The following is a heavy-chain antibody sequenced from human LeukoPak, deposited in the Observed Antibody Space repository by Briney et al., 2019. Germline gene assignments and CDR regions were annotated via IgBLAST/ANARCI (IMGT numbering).Heavy chain of an antibody. D-gene: IGHD2-15*01. J-gene: IGHJ6*03. V-gene: IGHV3-23*01. CDR3: AKITRRIRYYYMDV. CDR2: ISGSGGST. CDR1: GFTFSSYA. Sequence: GGSLRLSCAASGFTFSSYAMSWVRQAPGKGLEWFSAISGSGGSTYYADSVKGRFTISRDNSKNTLYLQMNSLRAEDTAVYYCAKITRRIRYYYMDVWGKGTTVTVSS.